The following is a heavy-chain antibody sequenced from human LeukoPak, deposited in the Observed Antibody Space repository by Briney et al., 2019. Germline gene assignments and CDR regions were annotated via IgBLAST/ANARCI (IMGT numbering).Heavy chain of an antibody. J-gene: IGHJ3*02. CDR3: ARDHQWAFDI. D-gene: IGHD2-8*01. V-gene: IGHV3-48*02. CDR1: GFTFSSSS. Sequence: HRGESLKISCVASGFTFSSSSMNWVRQAPGKGLEWISYLTGSSSTIYYADSVKGRFTISRDNAKNSLYLQMNSLRDEDTAVYYCARDHQWAFDIWGQGTMVTVSS. CDR2: LTGSSSTI.